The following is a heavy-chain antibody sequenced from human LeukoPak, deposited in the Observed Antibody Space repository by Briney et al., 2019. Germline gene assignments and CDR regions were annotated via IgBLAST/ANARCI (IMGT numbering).Heavy chain of an antibody. D-gene: IGHD6-19*01. CDR3: ARQSTSSGPIDY. CDR2: VYPGDSDT. V-gene: IGHV5-51*01. J-gene: IGHJ4*02. Sequence: MGIVYPGDSDTRYSPSFQGQVTISADKSISTAYLQWSSLKASDTAMYYCARQSTSSGPIDYWGQGTLVTVSS.